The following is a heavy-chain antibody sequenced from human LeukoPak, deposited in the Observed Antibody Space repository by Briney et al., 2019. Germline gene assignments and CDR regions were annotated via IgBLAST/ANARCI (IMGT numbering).Heavy chain of an antibody. V-gene: IGHV4-30-4*01. CDR1: GGSIMRGDYY. D-gene: IGHD4-17*01. CDR3: ARGRYYGDYIDY. Sequence: PSETLSLTCAVYGGSIMRGDYYWSWIRQAPGKGLEWIGYHYYSGTTNYSPSLKSRVDISVDTFRNQFSLRLTSVTAADTAVYYCARGRYYGDYIDYWGQGALVTVSS. J-gene: IGHJ4*02. CDR2: HYYSGTT.